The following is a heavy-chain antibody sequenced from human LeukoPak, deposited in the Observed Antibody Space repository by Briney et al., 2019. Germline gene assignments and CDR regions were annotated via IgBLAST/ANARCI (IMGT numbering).Heavy chain of an antibody. D-gene: IGHD6-6*01. J-gene: IGHJ6*04. CDR2: INRSGST. CDR1: GGSFSGYY. CDR3: ARRSYSSSPSGVDV. V-gene: IGHV4-34*01. Sequence: PSETLSLTCAVYGGSFSGYYWSWIRQPPGKGLEWIGEINRSGSTNYNPSLKSRVTISVDTSKNQFSLKLSSVTAADTAVYYCARRSYSSSPSGVDVWGKGTTVTVSS.